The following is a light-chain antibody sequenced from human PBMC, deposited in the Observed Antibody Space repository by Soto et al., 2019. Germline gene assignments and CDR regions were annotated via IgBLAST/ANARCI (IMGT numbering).Light chain of an antibody. J-gene: IGKJ1*01. Sequence: IVVTQSPGTLSLSPGERGALSCRASQSVSSNYVAWYQQKPGQAPRLLISGASNRATGTPDRFRGSGSGTDFTLTITRLEPEDFAVYYCQQYGSSGTFGQGTKV. CDR1: QSVSSNY. CDR3: QQYGSSGT. CDR2: GAS. V-gene: IGKV3-20*01.